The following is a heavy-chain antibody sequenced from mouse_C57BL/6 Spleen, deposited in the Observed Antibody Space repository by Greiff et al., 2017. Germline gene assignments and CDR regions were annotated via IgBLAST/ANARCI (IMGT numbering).Heavy chain of an antibody. Sequence: VQLQQPGAELVKPGASVKLSCKASGYTFTSYWMHWVKQRPGQGLEWIGMIHPNSGSTNYNEKFKSKATLTVDKSSSTAYMQLSSLTSEDSAVYDCARFYDGYYIAWFAYWGQGTLVTVSA. V-gene: IGHV1-64*01. CDR3: ARFYDGYYIAWFAY. D-gene: IGHD2-3*01. CDR2: IHPNSGST. CDR1: GYTFTSYW. J-gene: IGHJ3*01.